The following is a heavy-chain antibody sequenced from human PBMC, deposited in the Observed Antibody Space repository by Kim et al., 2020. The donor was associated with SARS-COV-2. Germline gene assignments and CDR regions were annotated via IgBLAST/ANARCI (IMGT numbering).Heavy chain of an antibody. CDR3: VKPYGSRY. CDR2: GGST. D-gene: IGHD3-10*01. J-gene: IGHJ4*02. V-gene: IGHV3-64D*09. Sequence: GGSTCYADSVKGRLTNSRDNSRMTLYLQMESLRAEDTAVYYCVKPYGSRYWGQGTLVTVPS.